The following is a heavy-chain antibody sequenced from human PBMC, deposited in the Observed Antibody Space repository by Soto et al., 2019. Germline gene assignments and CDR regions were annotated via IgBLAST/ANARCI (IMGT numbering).Heavy chain of an antibody. D-gene: IGHD2-2*01. CDR2: INHSGST. V-gene: IGHV4-34*01. Sequence: PSETLSLTCAVYGGSFSGYYWSWIRQPPGKGLEWIGEINHSGSTNYNPSLKSRVTISVDTSKNQFSLKLSSVTAADTAVYYCARVRGGCSSTSCYGYDSYYFDYWGQGTLVTVSS. J-gene: IGHJ4*02. CDR1: GGSFSGYY. CDR3: ARVRGGCSSTSCYGYDSYYFDY.